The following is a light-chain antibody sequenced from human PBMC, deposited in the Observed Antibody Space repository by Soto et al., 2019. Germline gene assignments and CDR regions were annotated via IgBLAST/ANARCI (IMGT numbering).Light chain of an antibody. CDR1: QSLLHADGQTY. Sequence: DVVLTQIPLSSLVTVGQSASISCRSSQSLLHADGQTYLSWFHQKPGQPPRLRIHRVSNRSSGVPDRNSGSGAGTDFPLTISEVEPVDVGIYFCMQATHYRPYTFGQGTKLEL. CDR2: RVS. V-gene: IGKV2-24*01. CDR3: MQATHYRPYT. J-gene: IGKJ2*01.